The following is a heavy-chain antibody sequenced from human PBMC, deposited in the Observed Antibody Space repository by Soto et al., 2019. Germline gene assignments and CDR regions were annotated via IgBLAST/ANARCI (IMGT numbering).Heavy chain of an antibody. D-gene: IGHD2-15*01. V-gene: IGHV1-3*01. CDR1: GYTFTSYA. Sequence: GASVKVSCKASGYTFTSYAMHWVRQAPGQRLEWMGWINAGNGNTKYSQKFQGRVTITRDTSASTAYMELSSLRSEDTAVYYCIIGVVVAATTDAFDIWGQGTMVTVSS. CDR2: INAGNGNT. J-gene: IGHJ3*02. CDR3: IIGVVVAATTDAFDI.